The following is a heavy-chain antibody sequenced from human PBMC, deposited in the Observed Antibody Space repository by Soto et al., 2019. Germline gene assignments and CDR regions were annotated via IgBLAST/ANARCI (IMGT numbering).Heavy chain of an antibody. CDR2: ISYDGSNK. D-gene: IGHD3-22*01. Sequence: GGSLRLSCAASGFTFSSYAMHWVRQAPGKGLEWVAVISYDGSNKYYADSVKGRFTISRDNSKNTLYLQMNSLRAEDTAVYYCASVPPYDSSGYFDYWGKGTLVPVSS. CDR3: ASVPPYDSSGYFDY. V-gene: IGHV3-30-3*01. CDR1: GFTFSSYA. J-gene: IGHJ4*02.